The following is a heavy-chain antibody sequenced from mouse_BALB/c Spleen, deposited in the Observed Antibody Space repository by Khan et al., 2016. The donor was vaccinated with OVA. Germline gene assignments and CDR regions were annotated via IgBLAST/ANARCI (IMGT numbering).Heavy chain of an antibody. D-gene: IGHD2-4*01. Sequence: EVQLQESGPGLVKPSQSLSLTCTVTGYSITSEYAWNWIRQFPGNKLEWMGYINYSGNTRFNPSLKSRTSITRDTSKNQFFLQLNSVTTEATATYYCARKDYYDYDPFPYWGQGTLVTVSA. CDR2: INYSGNT. CDR3: ARKDYYDYDPFPY. CDR1: GYSITSEYA. V-gene: IGHV3-2*02. J-gene: IGHJ3*01.